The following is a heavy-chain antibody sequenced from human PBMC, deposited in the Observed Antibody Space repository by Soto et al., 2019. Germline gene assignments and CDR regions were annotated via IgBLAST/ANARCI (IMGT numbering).Heavy chain of an antibody. D-gene: IGHD5-18*01. CDR3: ARGLIGISYGPFLAY. V-gene: IGHV4-34*01. Sequence: SETLSLTCAVYGGSFSGYYWSWIRQPPGKGLEWIGEINHSGSTNYNPSLKSRVTISVDTSKNQFSLKLSSVTAADTAVYYCARGLIGISYGPFLAYWGQGTLVTVSS. J-gene: IGHJ4*02. CDR1: GGSFSGYY. CDR2: INHSGST.